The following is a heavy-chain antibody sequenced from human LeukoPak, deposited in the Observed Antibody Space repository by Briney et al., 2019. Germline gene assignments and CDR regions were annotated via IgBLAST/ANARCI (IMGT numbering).Heavy chain of an antibody. Sequence: SETLSLTCTVSGGSFSSYYWSWIRQPAGKGLEWIGHIYTSGTTNYNPSLKSRVTISVDTSKNQFSLKLSSVTAADTAVYYCARDGYNYSWYFDLWGRGTLVTVSS. CDR1: GGSFSSYY. CDR3: ARDGYNYSWYFDL. CDR2: IYTSGTT. V-gene: IGHV4-4*07. J-gene: IGHJ2*01. D-gene: IGHD5-24*01.